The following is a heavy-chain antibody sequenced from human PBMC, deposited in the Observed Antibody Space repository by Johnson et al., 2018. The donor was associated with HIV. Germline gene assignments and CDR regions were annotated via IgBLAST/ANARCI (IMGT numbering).Heavy chain of an antibody. D-gene: IGHD5-24*01. CDR3: AREERWLQFPAFDV. V-gene: IGHV3-64*01. CDR2: ISSNGGST. CDR1: GFTFSSYA. J-gene: IGHJ3*01. Sequence: VQLVESGGGLVQPGGSLRLSCAASGFTFSSYAMHWVRQAPGKGLEYVSGISSNGGSTYYANSVKGRFTISRDNSKNTLYLQMGSLSAEDMAVYYCAREERWLQFPAFDVWGQGTVVTVSS.